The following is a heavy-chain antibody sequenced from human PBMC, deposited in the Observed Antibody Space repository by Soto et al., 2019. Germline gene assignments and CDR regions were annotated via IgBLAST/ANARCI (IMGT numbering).Heavy chain of an antibody. Sequence: PGGSLRLSCAASGFTVSSNYMSWVRQAPGKGLEWVSVIYSGGSTYYADSVKGRFTISRDNSKNTLYLQMNSLRAEDTAVYYCARDGSIFGVEYDAFDIWGQGTMVTVSS. D-gene: IGHD3-3*01. CDR2: IYSGGST. CDR3: ARDGSIFGVEYDAFDI. CDR1: GFTVSSNY. V-gene: IGHV3-53*01. J-gene: IGHJ3*02.